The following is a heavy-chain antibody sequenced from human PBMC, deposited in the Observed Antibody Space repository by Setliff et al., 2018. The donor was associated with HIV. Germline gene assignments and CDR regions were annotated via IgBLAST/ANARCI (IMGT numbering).Heavy chain of an antibody. J-gene: IGHJ3*02. CDR1: GFTFSHYG. CDR3: ARHSLGNIGDYIRIGAIDI. CDR2: IASDVSKT. Sequence: GGSLRLSCVVSGFTFSHYGMHWVRQAPGKGLEWVTFIASDVSKTHIADSVKGLFTISRENSKKTVYLQMNSLRAEHTAVYYCARHSLGNIGDYIRIGAIDIWGQGTMVTVSS. D-gene: IGHD4-17*01. V-gene: IGHV3-30*02.